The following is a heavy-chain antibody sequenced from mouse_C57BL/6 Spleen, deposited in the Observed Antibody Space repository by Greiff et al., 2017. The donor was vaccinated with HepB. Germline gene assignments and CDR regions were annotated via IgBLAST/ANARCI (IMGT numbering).Heavy chain of an antibody. V-gene: IGHV5-17*01. J-gene: IGHJ3*01. CDR3: ARPHYYDSSYPWFAY. CDR2: ISSGSSTI. D-gene: IGHD1-1*01. CDR1: GFTFSDYG. Sequence: EVKLVESGGGLVKPGGSLKLSCAASGFTFSDYGMHWVRQAPEKGLEWVAYISSGSSTIYYADTVKGRFTISRDNAKNTLFLQMTSLRSEDTAMYYCARPHYYDSSYPWFAYWGQGTLVTVSA.